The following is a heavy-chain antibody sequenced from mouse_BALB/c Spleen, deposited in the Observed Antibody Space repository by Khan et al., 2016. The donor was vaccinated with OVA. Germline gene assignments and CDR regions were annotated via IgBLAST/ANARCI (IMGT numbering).Heavy chain of an antibody. Sequence: VQLKQSGPELVRPGASVKISYKASGYSFTGYFMNWVMQSHGKSLEWIGRINPHIGETFYNQRFKDKATLTVDESSSTAYIELRRLASEDSAVYYCTRVYRSDFDYWGQGTTLTVSS. CDR1: GYSFTGYF. CDR3: TRVYRSDFDY. D-gene: IGHD1-1*01. J-gene: IGHJ2*01. V-gene: IGHV1-20*02. CDR2: INPHIGET.